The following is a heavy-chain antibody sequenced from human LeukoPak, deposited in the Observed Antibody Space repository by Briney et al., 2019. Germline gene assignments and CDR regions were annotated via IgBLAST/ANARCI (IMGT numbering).Heavy chain of an antibody. CDR2: ISYDGGNK. Sequence: PGGSLRLSCAASGFTFSSYGMHWVRQAPGKGLEWVAVISYDGGNKYYADSVKGRFTISRDNSKNTLYLQMNSLRAEDTAVYYCAKGPDIVVVPAALKVDWFDPWGQGTLVTVSS. V-gene: IGHV3-30*18. CDR1: GFTFSSYG. D-gene: IGHD2-2*01. CDR3: AKGPDIVVVPAALKVDWFDP. J-gene: IGHJ5*02.